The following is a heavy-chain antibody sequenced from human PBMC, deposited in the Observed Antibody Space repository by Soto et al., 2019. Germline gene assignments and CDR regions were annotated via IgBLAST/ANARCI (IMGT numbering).Heavy chain of an antibody. CDR3: AEADSGSYPGSDY. CDR2: IIPILGIA. CDR1: GGTFSSYT. Sequence: SVKVSCKASGGTFSSYTISWVRQAPGQGLEWMGRIIPILGIANYAQKFQERVTITRDMSTSTASMEXSSLRSEDTAVYYCAEADSGSYPGSDYWGQGTLVTVSS. V-gene: IGHV1-69*02. J-gene: IGHJ4*02. D-gene: IGHD3-10*01.